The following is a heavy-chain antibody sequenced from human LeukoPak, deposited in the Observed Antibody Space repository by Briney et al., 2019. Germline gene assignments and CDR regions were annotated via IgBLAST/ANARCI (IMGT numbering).Heavy chain of an antibody. V-gene: IGHV4-38-2*02. Sequence: SETLSLTCTVSGYSISSGYYWGWIRQPPGKGLEWIGSIYHSGSTYYNPSLKSRVTISVDTSKNQFSLKLSSVTAADTAVYYCVREDDYVWGSRHDAFDIWGQGTMVTVSS. CDR2: IYHSGST. CDR1: GYSISSGYY. CDR3: VREDDYVWGSRHDAFDI. D-gene: IGHD3-16*01. J-gene: IGHJ3*02.